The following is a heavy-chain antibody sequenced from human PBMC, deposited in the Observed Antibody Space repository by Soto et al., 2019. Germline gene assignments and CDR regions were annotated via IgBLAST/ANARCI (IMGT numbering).Heavy chain of an antibody. CDR3: AKAPIPYEQGALDI. J-gene: IGHJ3*02. Sequence: GALRLSCAASGFTFSSYAMSWVRQAPGKGLEWVSAISGSGGSTYYADSVKGRFTISRDNSKNTLYLQMNSLRAEDTAVYYCAKAPIPYEQGALDIWAQGTMVTAS. V-gene: IGHV3-23*01. CDR1: GFTFSSYA. D-gene: IGHD2-21*01. CDR2: ISGSGGST.